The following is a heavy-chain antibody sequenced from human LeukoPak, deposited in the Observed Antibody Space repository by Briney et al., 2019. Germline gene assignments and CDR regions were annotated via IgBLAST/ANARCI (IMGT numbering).Heavy chain of an antibody. V-gene: IGHV3-7*01. Sequence: GGSLRLSCAASGFTFSSYWMSWVRQAPGKGLEWVANIKQDGSEKYYVDSVKGRFTISRDNAKNSLYLQMNSLRAEDTAVYYCARDPRRDGYNSGNSDYWGQGTLVTVSS. CDR3: ARDPRRDGYNSGNSDY. J-gene: IGHJ4*02. CDR1: GFTFSSYW. CDR2: IKQDGSEK. D-gene: IGHD5-24*01.